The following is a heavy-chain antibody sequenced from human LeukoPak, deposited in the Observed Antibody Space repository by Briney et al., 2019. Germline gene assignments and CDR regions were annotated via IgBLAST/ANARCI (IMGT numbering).Heavy chain of an antibody. Sequence: PGGSLRLSCAASGFTFSSYGMHWVRQAPGKGLEWVAVISYDGSNKYYADSVKGRFTISRDNSKNTLYLQMNSLRAEDTAVYYCAKDRETLSYYYDSSGPEDYWGQGTLVTVSS. CDR1: GFTFSSYG. D-gene: IGHD3-22*01. J-gene: IGHJ4*02. CDR3: AKDRETLSYYYDSSGPEDY. V-gene: IGHV3-30*18. CDR2: ISYDGSNK.